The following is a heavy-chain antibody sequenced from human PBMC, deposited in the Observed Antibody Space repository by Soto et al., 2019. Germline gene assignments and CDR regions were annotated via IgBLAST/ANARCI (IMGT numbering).Heavy chain of an antibody. J-gene: IGHJ3*02. D-gene: IGHD3-22*01. CDR2: VSYDGSKK. CDR1: GFTFSSYG. Sequence: GGSLRLSWAASGFTFSSYGMHWVRQAPGKGLEWVAVVSYDGSKKYYADSVKGRFTISRDNSKNTLYLQMNSLRGVDTAVYYCAKAHDSSGYWSPFDIWSQGTMVTV. CDR3: AKAHDSSGYWSPFDI. V-gene: IGHV3-30*18.